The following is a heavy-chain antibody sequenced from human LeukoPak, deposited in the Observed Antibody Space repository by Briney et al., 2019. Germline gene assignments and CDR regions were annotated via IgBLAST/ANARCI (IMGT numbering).Heavy chain of an antibody. D-gene: IGHD7-27*01. Sequence: SETLSLTCTVSGYSISSGYFWGWIRQPPGKGLEWIGSIYHSGSTYYNPSLKSRVTLSVDTSKNQFSLKLSSVTAADTAVYYCAQDATTGDLKSWGQETLVTVSS. CDR3: AQDATTGDLKS. CDR2: IYHSGST. CDR1: GYSISSGYF. J-gene: IGHJ4*02. V-gene: IGHV4-38-2*02.